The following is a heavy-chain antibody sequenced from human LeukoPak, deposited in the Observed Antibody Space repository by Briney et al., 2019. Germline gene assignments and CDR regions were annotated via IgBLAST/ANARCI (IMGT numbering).Heavy chain of an antibody. CDR1: GYTFTSYD. CDR3: ARGSTTGRSTSGDWFDP. D-gene: IGHD1-1*01. CDR2: MNPNSGNT. Sequence: ASVKVSCKASGYTFTSYDINWVRQATGQGLEWMGWMNPNSGNTGYAQKFQGRVTITGNTSISTAYMELSSLRSEDTAVYYCARGSTTGRSTSGDWFDPWGQGTLVTVSS. J-gene: IGHJ5*02. V-gene: IGHV1-8*03.